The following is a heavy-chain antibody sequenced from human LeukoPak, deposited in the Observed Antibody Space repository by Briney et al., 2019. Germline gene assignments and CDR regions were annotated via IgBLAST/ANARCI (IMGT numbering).Heavy chain of an antibody. J-gene: IGHJ4*02. Sequence: GGSLRLSCAASGFSFSSYSMNWVRQAPGKGLEWVAYISSSSSVIYYPDSVKGRFTISRDNAKNSLYLQMTSLTAEDTALYYCARDRRGDSYGPLDSWGQGTLVTVSS. V-gene: IGHV3-48*01. D-gene: IGHD5-18*01. CDR3: ARDRRGDSYGPLDS. CDR1: GFSFSSYS. CDR2: ISSSSSVI.